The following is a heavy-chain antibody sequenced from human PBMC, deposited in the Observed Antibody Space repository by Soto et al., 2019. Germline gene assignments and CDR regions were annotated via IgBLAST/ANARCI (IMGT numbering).Heavy chain of an antibody. CDR2: ISAYNGNT. V-gene: IGHV1-18*01. J-gene: IGHJ4*02. Sequence: ASVKVSCKASGGTFSSYAISWVRQAPGQGLEWMGWISAYNGNTNYAQRLQGRVTMTTDTSTSTAYMELRSLRSDDTAVYYCARNSIAAAAMDYWGQGTLVTVSS. CDR3: ARNSIAAAAMDY. CDR1: GGTFSSYA. D-gene: IGHD6-13*01.